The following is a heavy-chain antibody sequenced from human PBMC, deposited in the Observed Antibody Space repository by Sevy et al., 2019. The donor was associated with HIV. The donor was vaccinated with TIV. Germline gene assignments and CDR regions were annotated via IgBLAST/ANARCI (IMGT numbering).Heavy chain of an antibody. CDR2: IIPIFGTA. V-gene: IGHV1-69*06. J-gene: IGHJ6*03. D-gene: IGHD1-1*01. CDR3: AIESGNHYYYYYMDV. CDR1: GGTFSSYA. Sequence: ASVKVSCKASGGTFSSYAISWVRQAPGQGLEWMGGIIPIFGTANYAQKFQGRVTITADKSTSTAYMELSSLRSEDTAVYYCAIESGNHYYYYYMDVWGKGTTVTVSS.